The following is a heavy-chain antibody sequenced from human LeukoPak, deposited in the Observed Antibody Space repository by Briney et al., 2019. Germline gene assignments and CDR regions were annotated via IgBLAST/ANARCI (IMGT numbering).Heavy chain of an antibody. Sequence: GSLRLSCPASGFTLSSYGMSWVRQPPGKGLEWIGEINHSGSTNYNPSLKSRVTISVDTSKNQFSLKLSSVTAADTAVYYCARGPWYYDFWSGYYTPYYYYGMDVWGQGTTVTVSS. CDR1: GFTLSSYG. V-gene: IGHV4-34*01. CDR3: ARGPWYYDFWSGYYTPYYYYGMDV. D-gene: IGHD3-3*01. CDR2: INHSGST. J-gene: IGHJ6*02.